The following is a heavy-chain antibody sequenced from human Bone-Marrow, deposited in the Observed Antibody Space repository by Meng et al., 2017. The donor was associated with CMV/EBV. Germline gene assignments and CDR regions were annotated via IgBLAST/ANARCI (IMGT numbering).Heavy chain of an antibody. V-gene: IGHV1-46*01. J-gene: IGHJ6*02. CDR3: ARECGIAAALLDYGMDV. D-gene: IGHD6-13*01. Sequence: ASVKVSCKASGYTFTSYYMHWVRQAPGQGLEWMGIINPSGGSTSYAQKFQGRVTMTRDTSISTAYMELSRLRSDDTAVYYCARECGIAAALLDYGMDVWGQGTTVTVSS. CDR1: GYTFTSYY. CDR2: INPSGGST.